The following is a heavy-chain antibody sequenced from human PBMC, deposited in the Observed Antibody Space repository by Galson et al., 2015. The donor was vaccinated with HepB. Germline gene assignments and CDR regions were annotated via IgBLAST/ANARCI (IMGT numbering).Heavy chain of an antibody. CDR3: ARAPYSSSWAYYYGMDV. CDR1: GFTVSSNY. J-gene: IGHJ6*02. CDR2: IYSGGST. Sequence: SLRLSCAASGFTVSSNYMSWVRQAPGKGLEWVSVIYSGGSTYYADSVKGRFTISRHNSKNTLYLQMNSLRAEDTAVYYCARAPYSSSWAYYYGMDVWGQGTTVTVSS. V-gene: IGHV3-53*04. D-gene: IGHD6-13*01.